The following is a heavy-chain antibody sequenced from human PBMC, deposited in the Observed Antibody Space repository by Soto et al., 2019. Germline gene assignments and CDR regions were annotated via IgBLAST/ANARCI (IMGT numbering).Heavy chain of an antibody. CDR3: ARGILYCSSTSCYTLYYYYGMDV. CDR2: TYYRSKWYN. CDR1: GDSVSSNSAA. D-gene: IGHD2-2*02. V-gene: IGHV6-1*01. Sequence: SQTLSLTCXISGDSVSSNSAAWNWIRQSPSRGLEWLGRTYYRSKWYNDYAVSVKSRITINPDTSKNQFSLQLNSVTPEDTAVYYCARGILYCSSTSCYTLYYYYGMDVWGQGTTVTVSS. J-gene: IGHJ6*02.